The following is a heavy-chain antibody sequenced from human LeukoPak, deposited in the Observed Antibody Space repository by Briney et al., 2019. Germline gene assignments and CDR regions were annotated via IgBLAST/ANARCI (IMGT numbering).Heavy chain of an antibody. J-gene: IGHJ4*02. D-gene: IGHD6-13*01. CDR3: ARVSSWTEEPDIGLDY. Sequence: SQTLSLTCAISGDSVSSTRSAWNWIRQSPSRGLEWLGRTYYRSKWYNDYAPSVESRISINPDTSKNQFSLQLNSVTPEDTAVYYCARVSSWTEEPDIGLDYWGQGTLVTVSS. CDR1: GDSVSSTRSA. V-gene: IGHV6-1*01. CDR2: TYYRSKWYN.